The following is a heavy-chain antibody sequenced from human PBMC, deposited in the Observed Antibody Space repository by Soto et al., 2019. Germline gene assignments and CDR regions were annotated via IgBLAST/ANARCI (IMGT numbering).Heavy chain of an antibody. V-gene: IGHV4-59*01. Sequence: SDTLSLTFIVSGSSISSYYWSWIRQPPGKGPEWIGNIYYSGSTNYNHSRKSRVTISVDTSKNQFSLKLNSVTAADTAVYYCARVGGYYGDYPNFDXWGQGTLVTVSX. D-gene: IGHD4-17*01. CDR2: IYYSGST. CDR3: ARVGGYYGDYPNFDX. J-gene: IGHJ4*02. CDR1: GSSISSYY.